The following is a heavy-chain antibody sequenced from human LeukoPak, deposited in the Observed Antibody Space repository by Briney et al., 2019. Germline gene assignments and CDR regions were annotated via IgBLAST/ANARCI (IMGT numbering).Heavy chain of an antibody. V-gene: IGHV3-30-3*01. Sequence: PGGSLRLSCAASGFTFSSYAMHWVRQAPGKGLEWVAVISYDGSNEYYADSVKGRFTISRDNSKNTLYLQMNSLRAEDTAVYYCARVSYYYGSGSSEYFDYWGQGTLVTVPP. D-gene: IGHD3-10*01. J-gene: IGHJ4*02. CDR3: ARVSYYYGSGSSEYFDY. CDR1: GFTFSSYA. CDR2: ISYDGSNE.